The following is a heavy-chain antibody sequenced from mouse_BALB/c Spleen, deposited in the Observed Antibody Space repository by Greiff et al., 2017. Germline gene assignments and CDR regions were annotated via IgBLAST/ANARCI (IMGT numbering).Heavy chain of an antibody. V-gene: IGHV5-9-4*01. CDR3: ARPLYYGNRGFAY. D-gene: IGHD2-1*01. J-gene: IGHJ3*01. CDR1: GFTFSSYA. CDR2: ISSGGSYT. Sequence: EVMLVESGGGLVKPGGSLKLSCAASGFTFSSYAMSWVRQSPEKRLEWVAEISSGGSYTYYPDTVTGRFTISRDNAKNTLYLEMSSLRSEDTAMYYCARPLYYGNRGFAYWGQGTLVTVSA.